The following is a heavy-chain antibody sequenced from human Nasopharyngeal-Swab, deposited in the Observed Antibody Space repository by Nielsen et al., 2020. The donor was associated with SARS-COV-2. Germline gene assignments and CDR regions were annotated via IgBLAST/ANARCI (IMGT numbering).Heavy chain of an antibody. CDR2: INPNSGGT. D-gene: IGHD4-17*01. Sequence: ASVKVSCKASGYTFPGYYMHWVRQAPGQGLEWMGRINPNSGGTNYAQKFQGRVTMTRDTSISTAYMELSRLRSDDTAVYYCARDDDYGDYGLWYWGQGTLVTVSS. CDR1: GYTFPGYY. CDR3: ARDDDYGDYGLWY. V-gene: IGHV1-2*06. J-gene: IGHJ4*02.